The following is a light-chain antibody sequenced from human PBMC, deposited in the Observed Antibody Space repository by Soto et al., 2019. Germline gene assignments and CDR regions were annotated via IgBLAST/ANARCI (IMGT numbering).Light chain of an antibody. Sequence: DIQMTQSPPSLSASVGYRVTITCRASQSISSYLNWYQQKPGKAPKLLIYAASSLQSGVPSRFSGSGSGTDFTLTISSLQPEDFATYYCQQSYSTPRTFGQGTKVDIK. CDR2: AAS. J-gene: IGKJ1*01. CDR3: QQSYSTPRT. CDR1: QSISSY. V-gene: IGKV1-39*01.